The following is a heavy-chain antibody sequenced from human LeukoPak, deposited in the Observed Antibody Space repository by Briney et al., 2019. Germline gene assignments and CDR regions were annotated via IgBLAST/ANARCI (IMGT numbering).Heavy chain of an antibody. CDR1: GFTFDDYG. Sequence: GGSLRLSCAASGFTFDDYGMSWVRQAPGKGLEWVSGINWNGGSTGYADSVKGRFTISRDNAKNSLYLQMNSLRAEDTALYYCARSPGYYYDSSGYSPPDIWGHGTMVTVSS. CDR3: ARSPGYYYDSSGYSPPDI. J-gene: IGHJ3*02. D-gene: IGHD3-22*01. CDR2: INWNGGST. V-gene: IGHV3-20*04.